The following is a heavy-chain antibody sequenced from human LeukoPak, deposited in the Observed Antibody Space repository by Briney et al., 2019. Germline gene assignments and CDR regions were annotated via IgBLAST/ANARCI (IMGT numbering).Heavy chain of an antibody. J-gene: IGHJ4*02. CDR1: GGSFSGYY. Sequence: PSETLSLTCAVYGGSFSGYYWSWIRQPPGKGLEGIGEINHSGSTNYNPSLKSRVTISVDTSKNQFSLKLSSVTAADTAVYYCARRRLYDYVWGSYRYTFGYFDYWGQGTLVTVSS. D-gene: IGHD3-16*02. V-gene: IGHV4-34*01. CDR2: INHSGST. CDR3: ARRRLYDYVWGSYRYTFGYFDY.